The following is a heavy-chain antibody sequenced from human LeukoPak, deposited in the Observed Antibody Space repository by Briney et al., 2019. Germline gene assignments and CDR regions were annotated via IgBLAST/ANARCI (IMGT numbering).Heavy chain of an antibody. CDR1: GFTLTNYA. CDR3: AKPDYSRGYYFDP. J-gene: IGHJ5*02. CDR2: ISGTGGDT. V-gene: IGHV3-23*01. Sequence: GGSLRLSCAASGFTLTNYAMNWVRQGPGEGLEWVSFISGTGGDTHYADSVKGRFTVSRDNSKNTLYLQMNSLRVEDTAVYYCAKPDYSRGYYFDPWGQGTLVTVSS. D-gene: IGHD1-26*01.